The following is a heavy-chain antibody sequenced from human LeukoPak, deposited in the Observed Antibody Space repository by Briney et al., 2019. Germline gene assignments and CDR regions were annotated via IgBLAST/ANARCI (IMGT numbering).Heavy chain of an antibody. D-gene: IGHD3-22*01. CDR2: IKQDGSDK. V-gene: IGHV3-7*01. CDR3: ARHSNKYDYDSSGHYRSFDY. J-gene: IGHJ4*02. Sequence: GGSVRLSCAASGFTFTFYWMSWVRQAPGKGLEWVANIKQDGSDKYYVGSVKGRFTIPRDNSKNSLYLQMNSLRAEDTAFYFCARHSNKYDYDSSGHYRSFDYWGQGTLVSVSS. CDR1: GFTFTFYW.